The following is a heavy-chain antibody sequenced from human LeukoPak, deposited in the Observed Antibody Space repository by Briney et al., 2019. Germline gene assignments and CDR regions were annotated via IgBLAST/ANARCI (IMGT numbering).Heavy chain of an antibody. J-gene: IGHJ6*03. CDR1: GGSFSGYY. D-gene: IGHD6-13*01. V-gene: IGHV4-34*01. CDR2: IYYSGST. Sequence: SETLSLTCAVYGGSFSGYYWSWIRQHPGKGLEWIGYIYYSGSTYYNPSLKSRVTISVDTSKNQFSLKLSSVTAADTAVYYCARHGTRVAAAGISSYMDVWGKGTTVTVSS. CDR3: ARHGTRVAAAGISSYMDV.